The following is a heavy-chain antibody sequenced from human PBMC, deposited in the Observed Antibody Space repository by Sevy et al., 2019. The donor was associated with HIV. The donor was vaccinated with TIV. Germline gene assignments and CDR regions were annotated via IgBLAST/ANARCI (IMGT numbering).Heavy chain of an antibody. CDR2: SDPQHGET. J-gene: IGHJ5*02. V-gene: IGHV1-24*01. CDR1: GYTLTKLS. CDR3: AIVGLRYFSGSSVYQGDWFDP. D-gene: IGHD2-15*01. Sequence: ASVKVSCKVSGYTLTKLSIHWVRQAPGKGLEWMGNSDPQHGETIYAQNFQGRVTMTEDTSTDTAFMELSSLTSKDTALYYCAIVGLRYFSGSSVYQGDWFDPWGQGTLVTVSS.